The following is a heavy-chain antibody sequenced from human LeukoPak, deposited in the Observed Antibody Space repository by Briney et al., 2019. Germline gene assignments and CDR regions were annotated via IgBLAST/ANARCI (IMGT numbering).Heavy chain of an antibody. CDR2: IYPDDSDT. Sequence: GESLKISCKGSGYIFTSYWIAWVRQMPGKGLEWMGIIYPDDSDTRYSPSFEGQVIISVDKSISTAYLQWSSLKASDTATYYCARHGHCTNGVCYSNYYYYMDVWGKGTTVTVSS. CDR1: GYIFTSYW. D-gene: IGHD2-8*01. V-gene: IGHV5-51*01. J-gene: IGHJ6*03. CDR3: ARHGHCTNGVCYSNYYYYMDV.